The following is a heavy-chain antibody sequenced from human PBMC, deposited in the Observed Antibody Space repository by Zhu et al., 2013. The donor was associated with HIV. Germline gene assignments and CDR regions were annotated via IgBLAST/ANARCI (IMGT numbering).Heavy chain of an antibody. J-gene: IGHJ4*02. Sequence: QVQLVQSGAEVKKPGSSVKVSCKASGYPFTSNGITWVRQAPGQGLEWMGWISAKNGNRKYAQKFQARVTMTTDTSTRTAYMELRSLTSDDTAIYYCARDLRATTLVGAANYYFDYWGQGTLVTVSS. CDR1: GYPFTSNG. V-gene: IGHV1-18*01. CDR2: ISAKNGNR. D-gene: IGHD3-16*01. CDR3: ARDLRATTLVGAANYYFDY.